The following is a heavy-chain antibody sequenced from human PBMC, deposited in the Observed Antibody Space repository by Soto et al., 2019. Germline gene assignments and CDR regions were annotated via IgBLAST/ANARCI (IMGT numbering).Heavy chain of an antibody. CDR3: ARHPRALYYGAYFDY. CDR1: GGSISSSSYY. V-gene: IGHV4-39*01. J-gene: IGHJ4*02. Sequence: QLQLQESGPGLVKPSETLSLTCTVSGGSISSSSYYWGWIRQPPGKGLEWIGSIYYSGSTYYNPSLKSRVTISVDTSKNQFSLKLSSVTAADTAVYYCARHPRALYYGAYFDYWGQGTLVTVSS. CDR2: IYYSGST. D-gene: IGHD3-10*01.